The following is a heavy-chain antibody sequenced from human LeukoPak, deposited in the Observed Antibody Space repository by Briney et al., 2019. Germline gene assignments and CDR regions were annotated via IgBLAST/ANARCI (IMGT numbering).Heavy chain of an antibody. V-gene: IGHV4-59*01. CDR2: IYYSGST. CDR1: GGSFSTYY. J-gene: IGHJ4*02. D-gene: IGHD3-16*01. CDR3: ARVITVRGVIFDY. Sequence: RPSETLSLTCTVSGGSFSTYYWSWIRQPPGKGLEWIGYIYYSGSTNYNPSLKSRVAISVDTSKNQFSLNLSSVTAADTAVYYCARVITVRGVIFDYWGQGTLVTVSS.